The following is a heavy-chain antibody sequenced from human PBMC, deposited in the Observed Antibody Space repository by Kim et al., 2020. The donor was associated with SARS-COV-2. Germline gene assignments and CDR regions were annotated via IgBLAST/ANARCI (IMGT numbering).Heavy chain of an antibody. V-gene: IGHV3-74*01. CDR1: GFSFNSYW. CDR2: INMDGSSA. J-gene: IGHJ3*01. Sequence: GGSLRLSCAASGFSFNSYWMHWVRQGPGKGLVWVSRINMDGSSAAYADSVRGRFTISRDNAKNTLYLQMNSLRAEDTAVYYCAVHYYYDSSGSDAFDLWG. D-gene: IGHD3-22*01. CDR3: AVHYYYDSSGSDAFDL.